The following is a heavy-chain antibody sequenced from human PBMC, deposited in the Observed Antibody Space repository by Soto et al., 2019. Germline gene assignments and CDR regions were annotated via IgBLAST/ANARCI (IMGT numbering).Heavy chain of an antibody. CDR3: AKNGQPPYYYYGMDV. CDR2: ISAYNGNT. D-gene: IGHD2-8*01. CDR1: GYTFTSYG. V-gene: IGHV1-18*01. J-gene: IGHJ6*02. Sequence: GASVKVSCKASGYTFTSYGISWVRQAPGQGLEWMGWISAYNGNTKYAQKVQGRVTMTIDTSTYTAYMELRSLTSDDTAKYYCAKNGQPPYYYYGMDVWGQGTTVTVS.